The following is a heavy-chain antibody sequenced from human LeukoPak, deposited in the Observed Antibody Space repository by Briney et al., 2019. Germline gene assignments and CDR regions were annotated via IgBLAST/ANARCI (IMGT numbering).Heavy chain of an antibody. D-gene: IGHD7-27*01. Sequence: GESLKISCKGSGYSFTSYWIGWVRQMPGKGLEWMGVIYPGDSDTRYSPSFQGQVTISADKSISTAYLQWSSLRASDTAMYYCARTGLTGDPHPYYFDYWGQGTLVTVSS. CDR1: GYSFTSYW. CDR3: ARTGLTGDPHPYYFDY. V-gene: IGHV5-51*01. J-gene: IGHJ4*02. CDR2: IYPGDSDT.